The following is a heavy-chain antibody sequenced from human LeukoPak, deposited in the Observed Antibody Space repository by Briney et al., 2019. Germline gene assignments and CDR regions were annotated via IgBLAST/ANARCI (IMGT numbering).Heavy chain of an antibody. CDR2: ISGSGGST. CDR3: AKDWAKTPWELSHNWFDP. J-gene: IGHJ5*02. D-gene: IGHD1-26*01. V-gene: IGHV3-23*01. Sequence: PGGSLRLSCAASGFTFSSYAMSWVHQAPGKGLEWVSAISGSGGSTYYADSVKGRFTISRDNSKNTLYLQMNSLRAEDTAVYYCAKDWAKTPWELSHNWFDPWGQGTLVTVSS. CDR1: GFTFSSYA.